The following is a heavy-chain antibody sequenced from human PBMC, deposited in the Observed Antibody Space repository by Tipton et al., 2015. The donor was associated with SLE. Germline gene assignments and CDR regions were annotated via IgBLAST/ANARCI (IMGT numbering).Heavy chain of an antibody. CDR3: ARDSAAVTDY. D-gene: IGHD6-13*01. CDR2: ISYDGSNK. CDR1: GFTFSSYA. Sequence: QVQLVQSGGGLVQPGGSLGLSCAASGFTFSSYAMHWVRQAPGKGLEWVAVISYDGSNKYYADSVKGRFTISRDNSKNTLYLQMNSLRAEDTAVYYCARDSAAVTDYWGQGTLVTVSS. J-gene: IGHJ4*02. V-gene: IGHV3-30*04.